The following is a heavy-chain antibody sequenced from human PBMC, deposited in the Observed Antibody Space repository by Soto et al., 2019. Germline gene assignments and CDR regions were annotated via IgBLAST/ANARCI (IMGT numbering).Heavy chain of an antibody. Sequence: GGSLRLSCAASGFTFSSYAMHWVRQAPGKGLEWVAVISYDGSNKYYADSVKGRFTISRDNSKNTLYLQMNSLRAEDTAVYYCARDLGGRKRDYYYYGMDVWGQGTTVTVSS. CDR2: ISYDGSNK. V-gene: IGHV3-30-3*01. CDR1: GFTFSSYA. J-gene: IGHJ6*02. D-gene: IGHD2-15*01. CDR3: ARDLGGRKRDYYYYGMDV.